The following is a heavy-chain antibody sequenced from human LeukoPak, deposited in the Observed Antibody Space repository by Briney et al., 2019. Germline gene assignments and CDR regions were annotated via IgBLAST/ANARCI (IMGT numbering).Heavy chain of an antibody. D-gene: IGHD6-13*01. J-gene: IGHJ4*02. Sequence: GGSLRLSCAASGFTFSSYSMNWVRQAPGKGLEWVSSISSSSSYIYYADSVKGRFTISRDNAKNSLYLQMNSLRAEDTAVYYCAISEYSSSWYIFDYWGQGTLVTVSS. CDR3: AISEYSSSWYIFDY. CDR1: GFTFSSYS. CDR2: ISSSSSYI. V-gene: IGHV3-21*01.